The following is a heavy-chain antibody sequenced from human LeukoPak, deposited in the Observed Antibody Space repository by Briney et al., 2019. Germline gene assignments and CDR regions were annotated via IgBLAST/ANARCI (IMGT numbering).Heavy chain of an antibody. CDR2: IKQDGSEK. CDR3: AREKWYTSGLNDY. Sequence: PGGSLRLSCAASGFTFSIHGMNWVRQAPGKGLEWVANIKQDGSEKYYVDSVKGRFTISRDNAKNSLYLQMNSLRAEDTAVYYCAREKWYTSGLNDYWGQGTLVTVSS. V-gene: IGHV3-7*01. CDR1: GFTFSIHG. J-gene: IGHJ4*02. D-gene: IGHD1-1*01.